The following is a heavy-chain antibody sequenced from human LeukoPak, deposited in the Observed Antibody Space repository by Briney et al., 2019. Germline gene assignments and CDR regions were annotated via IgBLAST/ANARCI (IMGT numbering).Heavy chain of an antibody. V-gene: IGHV3-7*01. D-gene: IGHD1-1*01. CDR1: GFTFSSYW. CDR3: AKDKNWNVCDY. Sequence: GGSLRLSCAVSGFTFSSYWRIWFRQAPGKGLEWVAHINQDGSVKNYVDSVKGRFTISRDNANNFLYLQMNSLRAEDTAVYYCAKDKNWNVCDYWGRGTLVTVSS. CDR2: INQDGSVK. J-gene: IGHJ4*02.